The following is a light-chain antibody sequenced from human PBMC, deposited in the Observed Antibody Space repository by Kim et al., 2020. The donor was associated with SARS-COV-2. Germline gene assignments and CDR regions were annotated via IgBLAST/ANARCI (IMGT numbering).Light chain of an antibody. Sequence: GGTVTLTCASNAGAVTSGNYPNWFQQKPGLPPTALIYSTNNKHSWTPARFSGSLLGDKAALTLSGVQPEDEAEYHCLLYYGGAQLVFGGGTQLTVL. CDR2: STN. CDR1: AGAVTSGNY. CDR3: LLYYGGAQLV. V-gene: IGLV7-43*01. J-gene: IGLJ3*02.